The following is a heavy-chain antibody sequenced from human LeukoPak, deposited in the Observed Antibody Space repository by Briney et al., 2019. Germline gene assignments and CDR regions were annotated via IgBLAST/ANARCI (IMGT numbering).Heavy chain of an antibody. CDR1: GGSFSGYY. D-gene: IGHD3-3*01. J-gene: IGHJ4*02. CDR2: INHSGST. Sequence: SETLSLTCAVYGGSFSGYYWSWIRQPPGKGLEWIGGINHSGSTNYNPSLKSRVTISVDTSKNQFSLKLSSVTAADTAVYYCARGLNDFWSGYYVPHFDYWGQGTLVTVSS. CDR3: ARGLNDFWSGYYVPHFDY. V-gene: IGHV4-34*01.